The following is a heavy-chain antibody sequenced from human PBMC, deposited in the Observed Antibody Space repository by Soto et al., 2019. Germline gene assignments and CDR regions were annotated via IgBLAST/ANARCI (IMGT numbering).Heavy chain of an antibody. D-gene: IGHD6-6*01. CDR2: ISTYSGYT. Sequence: QVHLVQSGVEVKTPGASVKVSCQASGYTFFTYDISWVRQAPGQGLEWMGWISTYSGYTKYAQKFQGRVTMTTDTSTTTAYLELRSMRSEDTGVYYCARQLGATASETVFDPWGQGTVVTVSS. V-gene: IGHV1-18*01. J-gene: IGHJ5*02. CDR3: ARQLGATASETVFDP. CDR1: GYTFFTYD.